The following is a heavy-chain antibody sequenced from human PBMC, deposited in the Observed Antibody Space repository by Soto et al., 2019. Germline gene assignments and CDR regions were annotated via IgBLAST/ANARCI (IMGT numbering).Heavy chain of an antibody. D-gene: IGHD2-2*01. Sequence: SETLSLTCAVYGGSFSGYYWSWIRQPPGKGLEWIGEINHSGSTNYNPSLKSRVTISVDTSKNQFSLKLSSVTAADTAVYYCARVIVVVPGYYYYYMDVWGKGTTVTVSS. J-gene: IGHJ6*03. CDR3: ARVIVVVPGYYYYYMDV. CDR2: INHSGST. CDR1: GGSFSGYY. V-gene: IGHV4-34*01.